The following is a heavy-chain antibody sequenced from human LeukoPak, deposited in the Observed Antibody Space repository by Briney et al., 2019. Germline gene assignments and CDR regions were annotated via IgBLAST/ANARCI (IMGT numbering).Heavy chain of an antibody. CDR2: IYYSGTT. J-gene: IGHJ2*01. CDR3: ARDRTMVADWYFDL. V-gene: IGHV4-59*01. CDR1: GGSITTYY. Sequence: SETLSLTCTVSGGSITTYYWTWIRQPPGKGLEWIGYIYYSGTTNYNPSLKSRVTISVDTSKNQFSLKLSSVTAADTAVYYCARDRTMVADWYFDLWGRGTLVTVSS. D-gene: IGHD4/OR15-4a*01.